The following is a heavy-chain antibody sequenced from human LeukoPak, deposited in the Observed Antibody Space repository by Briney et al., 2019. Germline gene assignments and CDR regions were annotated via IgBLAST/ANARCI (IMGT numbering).Heavy chain of an antibody. Sequence: SETLSLTCTVSGGAITSSSYYWGWIRQPPGRGLEWIGSIYYSGSTYYSPSLKSRVTMSVDTSKSQFSLKLSSVTAADTAVYYCARVDGDGYNIPDYWGQGTLVTVSS. CDR3: ARVDGDGYNIPDY. CDR2: IYYSGST. D-gene: IGHD5-24*01. CDR1: GGAITSSSYY. J-gene: IGHJ4*02. V-gene: IGHV4-39*01.